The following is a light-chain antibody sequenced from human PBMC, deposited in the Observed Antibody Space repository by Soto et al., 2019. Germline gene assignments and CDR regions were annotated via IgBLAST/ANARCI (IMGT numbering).Light chain of an antibody. CDR1: QTISTSY. V-gene: IGKV3-20*01. Sequence: EIVLTQSPGTLSLSPGERATLSCRASQTISTSYLAWYQQRPGQAPRLLIYGASTRATDIPDRFSGSGSGTDFTLTISRLEPEDSAVYYCQQYGRAFGQGTKVEI. J-gene: IGKJ1*01. CDR2: GAS. CDR3: QQYGRA.